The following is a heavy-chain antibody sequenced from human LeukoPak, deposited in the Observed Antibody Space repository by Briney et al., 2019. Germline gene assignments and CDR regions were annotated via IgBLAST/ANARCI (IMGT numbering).Heavy chain of an antibody. V-gene: IGHV3-66*01. Sequence: GGSLRLSCAASGFTFSSNYMSWVRQAPGKGLEWVSVIYSGGSTYYADSVKGRFTISRDISKNTMYLQMNNLGAEDTALYYCVRGLSGVSSWYFDLWGRGTLISVSS. CDR1: GFTFSSNY. CDR3: VRGLSGVSSWYFDL. D-gene: IGHD7-27*01. CDR2: IYSGGST. J-gene: IGHJ2*01.